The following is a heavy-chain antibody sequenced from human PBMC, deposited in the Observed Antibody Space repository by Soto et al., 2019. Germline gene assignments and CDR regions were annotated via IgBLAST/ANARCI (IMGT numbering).Heavy chain of an antibody. V-gene: IGHV3-23*01. CDR2: VTADGGT. J-gene: IGHJ3*02. D-gene: IGHD2-15*01. CDR3: APHVSCSGGSCQYDAFAI. CDR1: GFIVSSHG. Sequence: EVQVLESGGGLVQPGGSLRLSCEGSGFIVSSHGMSWIRQAPGKGPEWVSTVTADGGTYYADSVKGRFAMSRDTSENTLYLQMNSLGAEDTAAYYCAPHVSCSGGSCQYDAFAIRGQGTMVTVSS.